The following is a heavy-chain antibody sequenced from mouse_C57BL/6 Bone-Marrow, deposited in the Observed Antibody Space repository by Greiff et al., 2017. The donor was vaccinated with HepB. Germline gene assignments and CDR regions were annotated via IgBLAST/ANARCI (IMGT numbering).Heavy chain of an antibody. J-gene: IGHJ3*01. V-gene: IGHV1-18*01. CDR1: GYTFTDYN. D-gene: IGHD1-1*01. CDR2: INHNNGGT. Sequence: DVQLQESGPELVKPGASVKILCKASGYTFTDYNMDWVKQSHGKSLEWIGDINHNNGGTIYNQKFKGKATLTVDKSSSTAYMELRSLTSEDTAVYYCARGDYFWFAYWGQGTLVTVSA. CDR3: ARGDYFWFAY.